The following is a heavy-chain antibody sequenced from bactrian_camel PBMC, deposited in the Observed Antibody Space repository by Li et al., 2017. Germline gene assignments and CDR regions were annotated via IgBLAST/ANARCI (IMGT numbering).Heavy chain of an antibody. J-gene: IGHJ4*01. Sequence: HVQLVESGGDSVQTGGSLRLACTATGRYINMHCLGWARQAPEKEREWVAAVDIDSNTGVADSVKDRFAVSRDNAKNTLYLQLNSLKPEDTAVYYCVRAVGEVVTARDNYWGQGTQVTVS. CDR2: VDIDSNT. V-gene: IGHV3S53*01. CDR1: GRYINMHC. CDR3: VRAVGEVVTARDNY. D-gene: IGHD3*01.